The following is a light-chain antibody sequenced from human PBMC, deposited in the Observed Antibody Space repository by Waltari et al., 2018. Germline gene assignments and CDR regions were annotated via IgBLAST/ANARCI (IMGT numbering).Light chain of an antibody. CDR3: QQHGTLPAT. CDR2: RAS. Sequence: EIVLTQSPGTASLSPGERVTLPCRASQSVGSSSLAWYQQKPGQAPRLVIYRASRRATGIPDRFSGSASGTDFSLTISRLEPEDFAVYYCQQHGTLPATFGQGTKVEIK. CDR1: QSVGSSS. V-gene: IGKV3-20*01. J-gene: IGKJ1*01.